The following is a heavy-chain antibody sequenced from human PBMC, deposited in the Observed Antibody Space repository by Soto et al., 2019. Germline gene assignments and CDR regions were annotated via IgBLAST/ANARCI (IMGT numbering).Heavy chain of an antibody. J-gene: IGHJ4*02. CDR3: ARHTFDTGMPSGY. Sequence: QVQLVQSGAEVREPGASVKVSCKASGYTFTNYGVSWVRQAPGQGLEWMGWIGGYKGNTNYAQKLQGRVTLTTDTSTTPAYMELRSLRSDDTAVYYCARHTFDTGMPSGYWGQGPLVTVSS. CDR1: GYTFTNYG. V-gene: IGHV1-18*01. CDR2: IGGYKGNT. D-gene: IGHD2-2*01.